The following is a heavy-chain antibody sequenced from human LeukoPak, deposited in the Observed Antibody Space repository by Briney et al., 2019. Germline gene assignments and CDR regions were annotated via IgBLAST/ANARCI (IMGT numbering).Heavy chain of an antibody. J-gene: IGHJ4*02. CDR1: GFTFSSYW. D-gene: IGHD6-19*01. V-gene: IGHV3-74*01. Sequence: PGGSLRLSCAASGFTFSSYWMHWIRQAPGQGLVWVSRINSDGSSINYADSVKGRFTISRDNAKNTLHLQMNSLRAEDTAVYYCAKHPGYSSGWFYFDYWGQGTLVTVSS. CDR3: AKHPGYSSGWFYFDY. CDR2: INSDGSSI.